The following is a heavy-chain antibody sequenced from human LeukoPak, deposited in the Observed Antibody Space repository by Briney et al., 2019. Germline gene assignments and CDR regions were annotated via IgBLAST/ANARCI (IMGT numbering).Heavy chain of an antibody. CDR1: GFTISSYA. D-gene: IGHD3-22*01. CDR2: IRGGGGST. J-gene: IGHJ4*02. Sequence: GGSLRLSCAASGFTISSYAVSWVRQAPRRGLEWVSAIRGGGGSTYYADSVKGRFTISRDNSKNTLYLKVNSLRAEATAVYYCVRSYDSSGRRPYGFDYWGQGTLVTVSS. CDR3: VRSYDSSGRRPYGFDY. V-gene: IGHV3-23*01.